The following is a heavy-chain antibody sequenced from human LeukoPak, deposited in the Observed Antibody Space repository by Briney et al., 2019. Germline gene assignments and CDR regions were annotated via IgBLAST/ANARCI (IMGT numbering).Heavy chain of an antibody. Sequence: GGSLRLSCAVSGFTFGSYAMSWVRQAPGKGLEWVSGISGSGGFTYYADSVKGRFTISRDNSKNTLNLQMNSLRAEDTAVYYCARLVTTEYYFDYWGQGTLVTVSS. CDR2: ISGSGGFT. CDR3: ARLVTTEYYFDY. D-gene: IGHD4-11*01. CDR1: GFTFGSYA. V-gene: IGHV3-23*01. J-gene: IGHJ4*02.